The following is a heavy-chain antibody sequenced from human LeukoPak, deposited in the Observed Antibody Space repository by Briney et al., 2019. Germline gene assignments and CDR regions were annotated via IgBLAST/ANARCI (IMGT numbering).Heavy chain of an antibody. J-gene: IGHJ4*02. V-gene: IGHV4-39*07. CDR2: IYYSGST. Sequence: PSETLSLTCTVSGGSISSSSYYWGWIRQPPGKGLEWIGSIYYSGSTYYNPSLKSRVTISVDTSKNQFSLKLSSVTAADTAVYYCARDHTALLWFGELTTPIGFDYWGQGTLATVSS. D-gene: IGHD3-10*01. CDR1: GGSISSSSYY. CDR3: ARDHTALLWFGELTTPIGFDY.